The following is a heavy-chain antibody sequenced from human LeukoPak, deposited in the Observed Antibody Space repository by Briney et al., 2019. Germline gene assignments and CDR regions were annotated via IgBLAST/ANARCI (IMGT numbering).Heavy chain of an antibody. J-gene: IGHJ4*02. CDR2: ISYDGNKK. D-gene: IGHD3-22*01. CDR1: GFTFSSYA. CDR3: ARDWAAMVHYDNVGEY. Sequence: GGSLRLSCVASGFTFSSYAMHWVRQAPGKGLEWVAVISYDGNKKYDADSVKGRFTISRDNSKIMLYLEMNSLRVGDTAVYYCARDWAAMVHYDNVGEYWGRGILVTVSS. V-gene: IGHV3-30-3*01.